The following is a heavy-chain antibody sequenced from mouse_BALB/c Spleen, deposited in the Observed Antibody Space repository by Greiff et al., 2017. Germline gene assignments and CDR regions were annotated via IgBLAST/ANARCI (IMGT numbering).Heavy chain of an antibody. CDR1: GFTFSDYY. CDR3: ARDQEVRRNYYAMDY. J-gene: IGHJ4*01. Sequence: EVKLMESGGGLVKPGGSLKLSCAASGFTFSDYYMYWVRQTPEKRLEWVATISDGGSYTYYPDSVKGRFTISRDNAKNNLYLQMSSLKSEDTAMYYCARDQEVRRNYYAMDYWGQGTSVTVSS. CDR2: ISDGGSYT. V-gene: IGHV5-4*02. D-gene: IGHD2-14*01.